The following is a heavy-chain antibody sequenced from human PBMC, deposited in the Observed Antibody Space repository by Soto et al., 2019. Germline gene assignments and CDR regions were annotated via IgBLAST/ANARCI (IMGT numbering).Heavy chain of an antibody. CDR3: ARDFXXSAIGP. V-gene: IGHV4-31*11. CDR2: IAYRGDT. Sequence: PSETLSLTCAVSGGSMISADSYWFWIRKHPGKGLEWIGYIAYRGDTYYNPSLRSRVTISADTSENKFSLTLESVTAADTAVYFCARDFXXSAIGPWGQGTSVTVSS. CDR1: GGSMISADSY. J-gene: IGHJ5*02. D-gene: IGHD3-9*01.